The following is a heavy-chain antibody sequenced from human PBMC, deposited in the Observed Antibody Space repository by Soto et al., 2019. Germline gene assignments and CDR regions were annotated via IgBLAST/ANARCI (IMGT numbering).Heavy chain of an antibody. V-gene: IGHV3-48*02. J-gene: IGHJ5*02. CDR3: ARDPYYVSGTPGGFDP. CDR2: ISSGSSSI. D-gene: IGHD3-10*01. CDR1: GFTFSSHS. Sequence: EVQLVESGGGLVQPGGSLRLSCAASGFTFSSHSMNWVRQAPGKGLEWVSYISSGSSSIYYADSVKGRFTISRDNAKNSLFLQMNSLRDEDTAVYYCARDPYYVSGTPGGFDPWGQGTLVTVSS.